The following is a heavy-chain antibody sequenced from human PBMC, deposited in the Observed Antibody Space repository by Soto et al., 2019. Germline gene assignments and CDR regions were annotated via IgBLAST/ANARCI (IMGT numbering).Heavy chain of an antibody. V-gene: IGHV1-69*06. CDR1: GGTFSSYA. CDR3: ARGIVVVVAATAAFDI. Sequence: QVQLVQSGAEVKKPGSSVKVSCKASGGTFSSYAISWVRQAPGQGLEWMGGIIPIFGTANYAQKFQGRVTITADKSTSTAYMELRSLRSEDTAVYYCARGIVVVVAATAAFDIWGQGTMVTVSS. D-gene: IGHD2-15*01. J-gene: IGHJ3*02. CDR2: IIPIFGTA.